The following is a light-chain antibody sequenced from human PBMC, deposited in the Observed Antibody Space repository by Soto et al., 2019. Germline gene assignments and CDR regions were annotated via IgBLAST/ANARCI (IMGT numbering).Light chain of an antibody. V-gene: IGLV2-14*01. J-gene: IGLJ1*01. Sequence: QSSLTQPASVSGCPGQSITSSCTGTSSDVGGYNYVSWYQQHPGKAPKLMIYDVSNRPSGVSNRFSGSKSGNTAFLTISGLQAEDEADDYCSSYTSSNTYVFGTGTKVTLL. CDR3: SSYTSSNTYV. CDR1: SSDVGGYNY. CDR2: DVS.